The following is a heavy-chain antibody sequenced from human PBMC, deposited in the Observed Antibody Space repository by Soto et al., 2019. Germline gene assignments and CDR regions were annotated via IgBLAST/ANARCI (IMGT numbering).Heavy chain of an antibody. CDR3: ATGGEYVFDY. Sequence: QLQLQESGSGLVKPSQPLSLTCAVSGGSISSGGYYWSWIRQPPGKGLELIGYIYHSGSTYDNPSRKSRDTISVDRSKNQVSLKRSSVTAADPALYYGATGGEYVFDYWGPGTLVTVSS. J-gene: IGHJ4*02. D-gene: IGHD3-16*01. CDR1: GGSISSGGYY. V-gene: IGHV4-30-2*01. CDR2: IYHSGST.